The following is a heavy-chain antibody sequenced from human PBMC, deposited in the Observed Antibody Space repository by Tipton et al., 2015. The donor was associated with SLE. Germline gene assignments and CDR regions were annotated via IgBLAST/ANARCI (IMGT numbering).Heavy chain of an antibody. CDR3: ARRYSSSWDDDAFDI. Sequence: VQLVQSGAEVKKPGESLKISCKGSGYSFTSYWIGWVRQMPGKGLEWMGIIYPGDSDTRYSPSFQGQVTISADKSISTAYLQWSSLKASDTAMYYCARRYSSSWDDDAFDIWGQGTMVTVSS. V-gene: IGHV5-51*01. CDR2: IYPGDSDT. J-gene: IGHJ3*02. CDR1: GYSFTSYW. D-gene: IGHD6-13*01.